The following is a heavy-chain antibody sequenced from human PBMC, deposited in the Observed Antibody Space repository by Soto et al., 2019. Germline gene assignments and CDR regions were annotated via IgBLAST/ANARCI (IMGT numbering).Heavy chain of an antibody. D-gene: IGHD2-8*01. V-gene: IGHV1-2*04. Sequence: ASVKVSCKASGYSFTDYHIDWVRQAPGQGLEWLGRITPKSGGTSTAQKFQGWVTMTTDTSISTASMELTRLTSDDTAIYYCARGDSTDCSNGVCSFFYNHGMDVWGQGTTVTVSS. J-gene: IGHJ6*02. CDR2: ITPKSGGT. CDR1: GYSFTDYH. CDR3: ARGDSTDCSNGVCSFFYNHGMDV.